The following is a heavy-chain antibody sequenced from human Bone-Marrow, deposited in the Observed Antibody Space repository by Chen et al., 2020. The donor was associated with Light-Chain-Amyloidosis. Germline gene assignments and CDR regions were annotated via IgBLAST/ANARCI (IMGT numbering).Heavy chain of an antibody. J-gene: IGHJ5*02. Sequence: EVQLVESGGGLVQPGGSLRLSCVASGFTFSSYEMNWVRQAPGKGREWVSYIGSSGITIYYADAVKGRFTISRDNAKNSLDLQMNSLRAEDTAVYYGAKASGWHNDLWGQGTLVTVSS. CDR2: IGSSGITI. V-gene: IGHV3-48*03. D-gene: IGHD6-19*01. CDR1: GFTFSSYE. CDR3: AKASGWHNDL.